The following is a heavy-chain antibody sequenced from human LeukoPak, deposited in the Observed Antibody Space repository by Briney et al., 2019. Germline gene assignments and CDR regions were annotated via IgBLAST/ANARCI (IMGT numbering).Heavy chain of an antibody. J-gene: IGHJ4*02. Sequence: SETLSLTCTVSGGSISSYYWSWIRQPPGKGLEWIGYIYYSGSTNYNPSLKSRVTISVDTSKNQFSLKLSSVTAADTAVYYCARATGAGTWYYSDYWGQGTLVTVSS. CDR2: IYYSGST. CDR3: ARATGAGTWYYSDY. V-gene: IGHV4-59*01. D-gene: IGHD6-13*01. CDR1: GGSISSYY.